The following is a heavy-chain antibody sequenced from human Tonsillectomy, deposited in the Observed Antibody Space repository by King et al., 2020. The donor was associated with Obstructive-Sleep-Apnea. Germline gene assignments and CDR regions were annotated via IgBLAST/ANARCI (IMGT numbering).Heavy chain of an antibody. D-gene: IGHD2-2*01. CDR2: CYHGGST. Sequence: VQLQESGPGLVKPSETLSLTCTVSGYSISSGYYWGWIWQPPGKGLEWIWRCYHGGSTYYNPSLKSRVTISVDTSKNQFSLKLSSVTAADPAVYYCASPASAVKGQFDYWGQGTLVTVSS. J-gene: IGHJ4*02. CDR3: ASPASAVKGQFDY. CDR1: GYSISSGYY. V-gene: IGHV4-38-2*02.